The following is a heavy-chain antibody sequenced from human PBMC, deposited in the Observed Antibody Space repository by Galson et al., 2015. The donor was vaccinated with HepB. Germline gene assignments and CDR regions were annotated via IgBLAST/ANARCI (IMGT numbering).Heavy chain of an antibody. CDR1: GVSINSFY. CDR3: AGPWYNFDS. V-gene: IGHV4-59*01. Sequence: CTVSGVSINSFYWSWIRQPPGQGLEWIGHIHYSAYMRSSGSATYNPSLRSRVTISVDTSRNQFSLKLNSVTAADTAVYYCAGPWYNFDSWGQGTLVTVSS. CDR2: IHYSAYMRSSGSA. J-gene: IGHJ4*02. D-gene: IGHD1-14*01.